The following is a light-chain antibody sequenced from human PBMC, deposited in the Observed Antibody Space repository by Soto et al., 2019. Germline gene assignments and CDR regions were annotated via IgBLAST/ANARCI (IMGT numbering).Light chain of an antibody. J-gene: IGKJ4*01. Sequence: EVVLTQSPATLSVSPGEIGTLSCRASQSVKSNLAWYQQKPGQAPRLLIYDASNRATGIPARFSGSGSGTEFTLTISSLQSEDFAIYYCQQYHIWLTFGGGTKVEIK. CDR1: QSVKSN. CDR3: QQYHIWLT. CDR2: DAS. V-gene: IGKV3-15*01.